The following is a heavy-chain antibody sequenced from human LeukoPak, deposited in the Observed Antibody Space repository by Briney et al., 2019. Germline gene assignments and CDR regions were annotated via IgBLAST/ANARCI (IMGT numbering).Heavy chain of an antibody. CDR1: GFTFSSYG. CDR2: IWYDGSNK. V-gene: IGHV3-33*01. D-gene: IGHD2-2*01. Sequence: GGSLRLSCAASGFTFSSYGIHWVRQAPGKGLEWVAVIWYDGSNKYYADSVKGRFTISRDNSKNTLYLQMNSLRAEDTAVYYCARGREYQLLEGDYWGQGTLVTVSS. CDR3: ARGREYQLLEGDY. J-gene: IGHJ4*02.